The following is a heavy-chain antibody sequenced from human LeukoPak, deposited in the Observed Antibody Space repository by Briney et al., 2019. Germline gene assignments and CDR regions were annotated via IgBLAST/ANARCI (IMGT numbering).Heavy chain of an antibody. CDR3: ARAERVGYYNSFYYFDY. Sequence: ASVKVSCKASGYTFTGYYMHWVRQAPGQGLEWMGWINPNSGGTNYAQKFQGWVTMTRDTSISTACMELSRLRSDDMAVYYCARAERVGYYNSFYYFDYWGQGTLVTVSS. CDR1: GYTFTGYY. D-gene: IGHD3-9*01. V-gene: IGHV1-2*04. CDR2: INPNSGGT. J-gene: IGHJ4*02.